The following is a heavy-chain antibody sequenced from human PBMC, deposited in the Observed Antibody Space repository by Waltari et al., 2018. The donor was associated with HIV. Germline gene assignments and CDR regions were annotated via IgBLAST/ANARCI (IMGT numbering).Heavy chain of an antibody. CDR2: TYYSGST. CDR1: GGSISDYY. V-gene: IGHV4-59*01. Sequence: QVQLQESGPGLVKPSETLSLSCTVSGGSISDYYWSWIRQPPGKGLEWIGYTYYSGSTNYNPSLKSRVTISVDTSKNQFSLKLSSVIAADTAVYYCASGYGDYVDYWGQGTLVTVSS. CDR3: ASGYGDYVDY. J-gene: IGHJ4*02. D-gene: IGHD4-17*01.